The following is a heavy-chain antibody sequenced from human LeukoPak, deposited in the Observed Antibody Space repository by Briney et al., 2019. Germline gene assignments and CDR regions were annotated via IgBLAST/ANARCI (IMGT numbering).Heavy chain of an antibody. CDR2: IYHSGST. CDR1: CYSLRTGYD. J-gene: IGHJ6*03. V-gene: IGHV4-38-2*01. CDR3: ARANSAVDDGYSPYYDYYYYMDV. D-gene: IGHD5-24*01. Sequence: SETMSLTCAVACYSLRTGYDWGWIRQPPGKGLEWIGSIYHSGSTYYNPSLKSLVTISVDTSKNQVSLKLSSGTAGDTGVYYRARANSAVDDGYSPYYDYYYYMDVWGKGTTVTVSS.